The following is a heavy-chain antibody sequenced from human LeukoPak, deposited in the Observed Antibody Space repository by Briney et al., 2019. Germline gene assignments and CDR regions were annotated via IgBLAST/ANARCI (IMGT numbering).Heavy chain of an antibody. V-gene: IGHV3-23*01. D-gene: IGHD4-23*01. Sequence: GGSLRLSCAASGFTFSSYAMSWVRQAPGKGLEWVSAISGSGGSTYYADSVKGRFTISRDKSKNTLYVQMNSLRAEDTAVYYCAKDVSKGHGGNFFDYWGQGTLVTVSS. CDR1: GFTFSSYA. CDR2: ISGSGGST. CDR3: AKDVSKGHGGNFFDY. J-gene: IGHJ4*02.